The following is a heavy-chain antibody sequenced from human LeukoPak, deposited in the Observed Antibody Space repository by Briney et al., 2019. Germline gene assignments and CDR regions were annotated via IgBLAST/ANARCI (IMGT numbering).Heavy chain of an antibody. CDR1: GFTFDDYA. J-gene: IGHJ4*02. Sequence: GGSLRLSCAASGFTFDDYAMHWVRQAPGKGLEWVSGISWNSGSIGYADSVKGRFTISRDNAKNSLYLQMNSLRAEDTALYYCAKARQPYGGYLRYYFDYWGQGTLVTVSS. D-gene: IGHD5-12*01. CDR3: AKARQPYGGYLRYYFDY. CDR2: ISWNSGSI. V-gene: IGHV3-9*01.